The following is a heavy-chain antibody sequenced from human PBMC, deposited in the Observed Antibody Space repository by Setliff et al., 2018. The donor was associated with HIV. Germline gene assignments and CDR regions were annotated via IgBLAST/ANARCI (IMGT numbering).Heavy chain of an antibody. V-gene: IGHV1-8*01. CDR2: MNPNSGVS. CDR3: ARGKGVGGVIITGGLDV. J-gene: IGHJ2*01. Sequence: ASVKVSCKPSGHTFTNYDIHWMRRATGQGLEWMGWMNPNSGVSGYALKFHDRVTMTRDTSITTAYMELSSLTSEDTAVYYCARGKGVGGVIITGGLDVWGRGSLVTVSS. D-gene: IGHD3-10*01. CDR1: GHTFTNYD.